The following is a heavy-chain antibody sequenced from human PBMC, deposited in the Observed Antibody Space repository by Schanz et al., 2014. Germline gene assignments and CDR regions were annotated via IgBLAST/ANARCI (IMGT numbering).Heavy chain of an antibody. CDR3: ARGPSTGAFDI. CDR2: ISVYHGHT. CDR1: GYIFGSHG. V-gene: IGHV1-18*01. Sequence: QLMQSGSEVRKPGASVKVSCKASGYIFGSHGMTWVRQAPGQGLEWMGWISVYHGHTNYAEKVHGRVTMTTDTSTSTVCMELSSLRSEDTAVYFCARGPSTGAFDIWGQGTMVTVSS. J-gene: IGHJ3*02.